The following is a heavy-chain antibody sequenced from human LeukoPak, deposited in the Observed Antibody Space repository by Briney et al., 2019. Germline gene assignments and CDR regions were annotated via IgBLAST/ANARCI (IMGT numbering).Heavy chain of an antibody. Sequence: GGSLRLSCAASGFTFNDYEMNWVRQAPGKGLEWVSYISSSGRTIFYADSVKGRFTISRDNAKNSLYLQMNGLRAEDTAVYYCARDSYAFDMWGQGTMVTVSS. CDR1: GFTFNDYE. J-gene: IGHJ3*02. CDR2: ISSSGRTI. CDR3: ARDSYAFDM. V-gene: IGHV3-48*03.